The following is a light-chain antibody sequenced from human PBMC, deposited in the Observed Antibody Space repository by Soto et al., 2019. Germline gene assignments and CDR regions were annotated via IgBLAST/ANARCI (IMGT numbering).Light chain of an antibody. CDR1: QSISSN. Sequence: EIVMTQSPATLSVSPGERATLSCWASQSISSNLAWYQQKAGQDPRXLIYGESTRATGIPARFSGSGSGTEFTLTINSLQSEDFAVYFRQQYNNWPTFGQGTKVDIK. J-gene: IGKJ1*01. CDR3: QQYNNWPT. V-gene: IGKV3-15*01. CDR2: GES.